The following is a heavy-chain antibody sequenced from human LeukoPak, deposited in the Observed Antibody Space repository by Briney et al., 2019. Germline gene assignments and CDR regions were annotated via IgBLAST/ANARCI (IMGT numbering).Heavy chain of an antibody. D-gene: IGHD3-9*01. CDR1: GGSISSYY. J-gene: IGHJ4*02. Sequence: SETLSLTCTVSGGSISSYYWSWIRQPPGKGLEWIGYISYSGSTNYSPSLKSRVTISRDTSKNQFSLKLSSVTAADTAVYYCARLRYQSQVYCFDYWGQGTLVTVSS. V-gene: IGHV4-59*08. CDR3: ARLRYQSQVYCFDY. CDR2: ISYSGST.